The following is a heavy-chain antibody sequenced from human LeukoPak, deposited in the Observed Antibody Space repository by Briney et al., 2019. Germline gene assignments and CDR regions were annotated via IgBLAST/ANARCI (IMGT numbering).Heavy chain of an antibody. CDR3: GRSYYYDNSGYYYGPPGYSDY. J-gene: IGHJ4*02. Sequence: ASVKVSCKASGYTFTGYYIHWVRQAPGQGLEWMGRINPNSGGTNYAQKFQGRVTLTRDTSIRTAYMELSRLRSDDTAVYYCGRSYYYDNSGYYYGPPGYSDYWGQGTLVTVSS. CDR1: GYTFTGYY. CDR2: INPNSGGT. D-gene: IGHD3-22*01. V-gene: IGHV1-2*06.